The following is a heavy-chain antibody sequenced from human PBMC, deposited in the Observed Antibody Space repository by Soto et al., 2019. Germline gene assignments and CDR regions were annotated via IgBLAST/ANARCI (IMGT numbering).Heavy chain of an antibody. V-gene: IGHV3-30*18. J-gene: IGHJ6*02. CDR1: GFTFSSYG. Sequence: GGSLRLSCAASGFTFSSYGMHWVRQAPGKGLEWVAVISYDGSNKYYADSVKGRFTISRDNSKNTLYLQMNSLRAEDTAVYYCAKVYDFWSGYYRRFYYYYGMDVWGQGTTVTVSS. CDR2: ISYDGSNK. D-gene: IGHD3-3*01. CDR3: AKVYDFWSGYYRRFYYYYGMDV.